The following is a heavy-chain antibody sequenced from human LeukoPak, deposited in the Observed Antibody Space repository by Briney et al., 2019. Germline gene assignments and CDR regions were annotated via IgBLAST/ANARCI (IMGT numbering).Heavy chain of an antibody. CDR3: ARGRWWLRSWYFDY. J-gene: IGHJ4*02. D-gene: IGHD5-12*01. CDR2: INHSGST. Sequence: KPPGTLSLPCPVYGGSFSGYYWSWIRQPPGKGLEWIGEINHSGSTNYNPSLKSRVTISVDTSKNQFSLKLSSVTAADAAVYYCARGRWWLRSWYFDYWGQGTLVTVSS. V-gene: IGHV4-34*01. CDR1: GGSFSGYY.